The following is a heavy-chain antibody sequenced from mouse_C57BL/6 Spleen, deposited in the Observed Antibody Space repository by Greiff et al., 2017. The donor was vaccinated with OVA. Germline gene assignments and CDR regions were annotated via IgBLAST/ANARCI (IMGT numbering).Heavy chain of an antibody. CDR1: GYTFTSYW. J-gene: IGHJ2*01. D-gene: IGHD5-5*01. V-gene: IGHV1-52*01. CDR2: IDPSDSET. Sequence: QVHMKQSGAELVRPGSSVKLSCKASGYTFTSYWMHWVKQRPIQGLEWIGNIDPSDSETHYNQKFKDKATLTVDKSSSTAYMQLSSLTSEDSAVYYCAILPLGYWGQGTTLTVSS. CDR3: AILPLGY.